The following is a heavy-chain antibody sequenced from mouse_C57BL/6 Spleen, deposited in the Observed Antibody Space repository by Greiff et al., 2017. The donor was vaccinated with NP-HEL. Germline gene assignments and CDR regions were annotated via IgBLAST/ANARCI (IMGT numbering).Heavy chain of an antibody. V-gene: IGHV1S81*02. CDR3: ARIKKIVATYFDY. CDR1: GYTFTSYW. J-gene: IGHJ2*01. CDR2: TNPTNGRT. D-gene: IGHD1-1*01. Sequence: QVQLQQPGAELVKAGASVKMSCKASGYTFTSYWMHWVKQRLGQGLEWFAETNPTNGRTYYNEKFKSKATLTVDKSPSTAYMLLSGPTFEDSAVYYCARIKKIVATYFDYWGQGTTRTVSS.